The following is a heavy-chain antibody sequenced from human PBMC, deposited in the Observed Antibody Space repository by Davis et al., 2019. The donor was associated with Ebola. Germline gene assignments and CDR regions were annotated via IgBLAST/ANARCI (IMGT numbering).Heavy chain of an antibody. V-gene: IGHV1-69*04. J-gene: IGHJ5*02. CDR3: AREGYGSRERVNWFDP. CDR1: GGTFSSYA. Sequence: AASVKVSCKASGGTFSSYAISWVRQAPGQGLEWMGRIIPILGIANYAQKFQGRVTITADKSTSTAYMELSSLRSEDTAVYYCAREGYGSRERVNWFDPWGQGTLVTVSS. D-gene: IGHD1-26*01. CDR2: IIPILGIA.